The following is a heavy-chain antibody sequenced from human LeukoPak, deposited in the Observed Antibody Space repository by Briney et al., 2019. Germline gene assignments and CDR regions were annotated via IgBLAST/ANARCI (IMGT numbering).Heavy chain of an antibody. CDR3: ARGYSGSLHYFDY. Sequence: SETLSLTCTVSGGSVSSGSYYWSWIRQPPGKGLEWIGYIYYSGSTNYNPSLKSRVTISVDKSKNQFSLKLSSVTAADTAVYYCARGYSGSLHYFDYWGQGTLVTVSS. J-gene: IGHJ4*02. CDR2: IYYSGST. CDR1: GGSVSSGSYY. V-gene: IGHV4-61*01. D-gene: IGHD1-26*01.